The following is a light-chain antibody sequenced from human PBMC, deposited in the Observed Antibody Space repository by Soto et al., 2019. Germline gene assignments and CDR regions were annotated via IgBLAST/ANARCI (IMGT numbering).Light chain of an antibody. V-gene: IGKV3-20*01. Sequence: EIVLTQSPGTLSLSPGERATLSCRASQSVSSSYLAWYQQKPGQAPRPLIYGASSRATGIPDRFSGSGSGTEFTLTISGLLPEDFAAYHCQQLYTLPFTFGQGTRLEIK. CDR1: QSVSSSY. CDR2: GAS. CDR3: QQLYTLPFT. J-gene: IGKJ5*01.